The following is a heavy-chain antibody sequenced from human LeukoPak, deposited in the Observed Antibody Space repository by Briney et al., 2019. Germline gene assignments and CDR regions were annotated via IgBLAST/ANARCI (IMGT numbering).Heavy chain of an antibody. CDR2: ISRSGDKT. V-gene: IGHV3-23*01. Sequence: GGSLRLPCAASGFTFSSHDMNWVRQAPGKGLEWVSGISRSGDKTYYAESVKGRFTISRDNAKNTLYLQMNSLRAEDTAVYFCAKGAYALVPYYYYYYMDVWGKGTAVTVSS. CDR1: GFTFSSHD. D-gene: IGHD3-16*01. J-gene: IGHJ6*03. CDR3: AKGAYALVPYYYYYYMDV.